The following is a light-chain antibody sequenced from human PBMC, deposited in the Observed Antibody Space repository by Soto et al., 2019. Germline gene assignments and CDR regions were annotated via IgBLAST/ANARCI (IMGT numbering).Light chain of an antibody. J-gene: IGKJ1*01. CDR2: AAS. Sequence: DIQMTQSPSSLSASVGDRVTITCRASQSISNYLNWYQQKPGKAPKLLIYAASSLQSGVPSGFSGSGSGTDFTLTISSLQPEDFATYYCQQSYSTPWTFGQGTKVDI. V-gene: IGKV1-39*01. CDR3: QQSYSTPWT. CDR1: QSISNY.